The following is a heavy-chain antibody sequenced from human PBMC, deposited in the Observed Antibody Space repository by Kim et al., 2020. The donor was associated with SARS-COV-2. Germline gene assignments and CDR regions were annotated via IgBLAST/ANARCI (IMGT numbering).Heavy chain of an antibody. CDR3: ANQFIGYMTTVTSFDY. CDR2: ISGSGGST. V-gene: IGHV3-23*01. J-gene: IGHJ4*02. CDR1: GFTFSSYA. Sequence: GGSLRLSCAASGFTFSSYAMSWVRQAPGKGLEWVSAISGSGGSTYYADSVKGRFTISRDNSKNTLYLQMNSLRAEDTAVYYCANQFIGYMTTVTSFDYWGQGTLVTVSS. D-gene: IGHD4-4*01.